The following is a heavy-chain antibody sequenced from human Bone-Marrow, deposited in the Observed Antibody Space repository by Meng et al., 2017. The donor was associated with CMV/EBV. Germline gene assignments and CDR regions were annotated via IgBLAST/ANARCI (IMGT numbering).Heavy chain of an antibody. D-gene: IGHD6-19*01. J-gene: IGHJ3*02. CDR2: IDYLGST. CDR3: ARAVAGTLYAFDI. CDR1: GGFISSYY. Sequence: SETLSLTCTVSGGFISSYYWSWIRQPPGKGLEWIGYIDYLGSTNYNPSLKSRFTISVDTSKNQFSLKLSSMTAADTAVYYCARAVAGTLYAFDIWGQGTMVTVSS. V-gene: IGHV4-59*01.